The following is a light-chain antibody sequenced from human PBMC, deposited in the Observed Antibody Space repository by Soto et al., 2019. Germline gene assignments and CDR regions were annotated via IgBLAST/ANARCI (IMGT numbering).Light chain of an antibody. CDR3: QQSYSTPRT. CDR1: QSLSSY. Sequence: DIQMTQSPSSLSASVGDRVTITCRASQSLSSYLNWDQQKSGNFPKLLIYAASSLQSGVPSRFSGSGSGTEFTRTISSQQAEDCETYYCQQSYSTPRTFGQGTKVEIK. J-gene: IGKJ1*01. CDR2: AAS. V-gene: IGKV1-39*01.